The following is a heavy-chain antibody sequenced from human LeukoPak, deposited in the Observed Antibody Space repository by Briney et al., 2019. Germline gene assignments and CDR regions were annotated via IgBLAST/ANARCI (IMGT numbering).Heavy chain of an antibody. CDR2: IKQDESEK. Sequence: GGSLRLSCAASGFTFSSYWMSWVRQAPGKGLEWVANIKQDESEKYYVDSVKGRFTISRDNAKNSLYLQMNSLRAEDTAVYYCARDGVTVTYYYYMDVWGKGTTVTVSS. V-gene: IGHV3-7*01. J-gene: IGHJ6*03. D-gene: IGHD4-11*01. CDR1: GFTFSSYW. CDR3: ARDGVTVTYYYYMDV.